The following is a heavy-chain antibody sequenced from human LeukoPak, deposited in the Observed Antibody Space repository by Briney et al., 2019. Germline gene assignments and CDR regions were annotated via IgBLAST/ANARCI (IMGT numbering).Heavy chain of an antibody. J-gene: IGHJ6*03. CDR1: GFTFISYS. D-gene: IGHD2-2*01. CDR2: ISSSSSYI. Sequence: GGSLRLSCAASGFTFISYSMNWVRQAPGKGLEWVSSISSSSSYIYYADSVKGRFTISRDNAKNSLYLQMNSLRAEDTAVYYCARGGEDIVVVPAAMGYYYYYMDVWGKGTTVTVSS. V-gene: IGHV3-21*01. CDR3: ARGGEDIVVVPAAMGYYYYYMDV.